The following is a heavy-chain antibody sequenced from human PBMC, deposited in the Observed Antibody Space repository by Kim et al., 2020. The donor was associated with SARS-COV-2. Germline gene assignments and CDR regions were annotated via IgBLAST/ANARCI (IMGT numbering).Heavy chain of an antibody. J-gene: IGHJ6*02. V-gene: IGHV3-72*01. CDR3: GRHISYRGMDI. Sequence: AASVQGRFTVSRDNLRNTAFLQMNSLRSDDTGVYYCGRHISYRGMDIWGQGTTVTVSS. D-gene: IGHD3-16*02.